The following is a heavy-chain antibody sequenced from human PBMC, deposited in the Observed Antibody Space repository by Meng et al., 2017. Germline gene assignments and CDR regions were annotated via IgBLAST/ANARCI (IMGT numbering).Heavy chain of an antibody. V-gene: IGHV2-5*02. CDR3: AHRSSAWAFDS. J-gene: IGHJ4*02. Sequence: QIPLKESGPTLVKPTQTLKLTCTVYGFSLSTGGVGVGWIRQPPGKALEWLALIYWDDDTRYSPSLKSRLSITKDTSKNQVFLTMTNMDPVDTATYYCAHRSSAWAFDSWGQGTLVTVSS. CDR1: GFSLSTGGVG. CDR2: IYWDDDT. D-gene: IGHD7-27*01.